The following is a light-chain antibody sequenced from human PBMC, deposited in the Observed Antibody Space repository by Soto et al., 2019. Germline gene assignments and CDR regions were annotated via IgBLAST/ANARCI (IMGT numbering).Light chain of an antibody. CDR2: DAY. J-gene: IGKJ5*01. CDR3: QQRHMWPIT. CDR1: QSVGSD. Sequence: IVMTQSPATLSVSPGERATLSCRASQSVGSDLAWYQQKPGQAPRLLIYDAYNRATGIPPRFSGSGSGTDFTLTISSLEPEDSAVYYCQQRHMWPITFGQGTRLEIK. V-gene: IGKV3-11*01.